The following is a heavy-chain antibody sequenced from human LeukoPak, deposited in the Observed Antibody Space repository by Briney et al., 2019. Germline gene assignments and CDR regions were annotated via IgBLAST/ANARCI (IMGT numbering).Heavy chain of an antibody. J-gene: IGHJ5*02. CDR3: ARDQRGSDYYGSGSYNWFDP. Sequence: SETLSLTCTVSGGSISSGGYYWSWIRQPPGKGLEWIGYIYHSGNTYYNPSLKSRVTISVGTSKIQFSLKLSSVTAADTAVYYCARDQRGSDYYGSGSYNWFDPWGQGTLVTVSS. V-gene: IGHV4-30-2*01. D-gene: IGHD3-10*01. CDR2: IYHSGNT. CDR1: GGSISSGGYY.